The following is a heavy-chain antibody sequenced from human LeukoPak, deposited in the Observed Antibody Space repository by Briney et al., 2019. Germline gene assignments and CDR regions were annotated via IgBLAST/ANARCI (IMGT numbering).Heavy chain of an antibody. Sequence: SETLSLTCTVSGGSISSGSYYWSWIRQPAGKGLEWIGRIYNSGSTNYNPSLKSRVTISVDTSKNQFSLKLSFVTAADTAVYYCARGVGKQQLVPSVHPVGDYWGQGTLVTVSS. CDR1: GGSISSGSYY. CDR2: IYNSGST. CDR3: ARGVGKQQLVPSVHPVGDY. V-gene: IGHV4-61*02. J-gene: IGHJ4*02. D-gene: IGHD6-13*01.